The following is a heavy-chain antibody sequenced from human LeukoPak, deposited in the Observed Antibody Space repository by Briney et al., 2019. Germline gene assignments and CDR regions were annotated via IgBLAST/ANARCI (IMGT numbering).Heavy chain of an antibody. V-gene: IGHV4-30-4*01. J-gene: IGHJ3*02. CDR2: IYYSGST. CDR1: GGPISSGDYY. Sequence: SQTLALTCTVSGGPISSGDYYWSWIRQPPGKGLEGIGYIYYSGSTYYNPSLKRRVTISVDTSKDQFSLKLSSVTAADTAVYYCARDRVVMTAFDIWGQGTMVTVSS. CDR3: ARDRVVMTAFDI. D-gene: IGHD3-3*01.